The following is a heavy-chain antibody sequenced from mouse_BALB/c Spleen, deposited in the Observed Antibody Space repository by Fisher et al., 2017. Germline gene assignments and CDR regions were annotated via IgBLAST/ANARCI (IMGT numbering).Heavy chain of an antibody. V-gene: IGHV5-17*02. J-gene: IGHJ4*01. D-gene: IGHD3-1*01. CDR3: ARRGRSGAMDY. Sequence: RFTISRDNPKNTLFLQMTSLRSEDTAMYYCARRGRSGAMDYWGQGTSVTVPS.